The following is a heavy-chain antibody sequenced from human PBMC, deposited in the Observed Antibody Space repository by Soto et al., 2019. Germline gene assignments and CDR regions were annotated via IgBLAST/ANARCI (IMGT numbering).Heavy chain of an antibody. CDR1: GFTFSSSA. CDR3: ARCTVDTIVTSGWCHYLDP. CDR2: VSGSGGTT. D-gene: IGHD6-19*01. V-gene: IGHV3-23*01. J-gene: IGHJ5*02. Sequence: EVQLLDSGGGLVQPGGSLRLSCAASGFTFSSSAMSWVRQAPGKGLEWRSAVSGSGGTTYYADSVRGRFTISRDNSKNTLYLQMNSLRAEDTAIYFCARCTVDTIVTSGWCHYLDPWGQGTLVTVSS.